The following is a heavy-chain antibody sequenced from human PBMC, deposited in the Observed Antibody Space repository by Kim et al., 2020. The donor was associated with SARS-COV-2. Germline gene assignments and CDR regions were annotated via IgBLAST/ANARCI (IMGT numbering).Heavy chain of an antibody. CDR1: GFTFSSYS. D-gene: IGHD3-22*01. CDR3: ARDQGDYDSSGYTLWTASYFYYGMDV. J-gene: IGHJ6*02. Sequence: GGSLRLSCAASGFTFSSYSMNWVRQAPGKGLEWVSSISSSSSYIYYADSVKGRFTISRDNAKNSLYLQMNSLRAEDTAVYYCARDQGDYDSSGYTLWTASYFYYGMDVWGQGTTVTVSS. V-gene: IGHV3-21*01. CDR2: ISSSSSYI.